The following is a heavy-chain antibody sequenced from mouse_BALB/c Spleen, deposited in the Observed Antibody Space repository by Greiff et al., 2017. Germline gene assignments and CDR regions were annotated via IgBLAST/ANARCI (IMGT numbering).Heavy chain of an antibody. CDR3: ARDWGLPFAY. V-gene: IGHV2-9*02. D-gene: IGHD2-4*01. CDR2: IWAGGST. J-gene: IGHJ3*01. CDR1: GFSLTSYG. Sequence: VKLVESGPGLVAPSQSLSITCTVSGFSLTSYGVHWVRQPPGKGLEWLGVIWAGGSTNYNSALMSRLSISKDNSKSQVFLKMNSLQTDDTAMYYCARDWGLPFAYWGQGTLVTVSA.